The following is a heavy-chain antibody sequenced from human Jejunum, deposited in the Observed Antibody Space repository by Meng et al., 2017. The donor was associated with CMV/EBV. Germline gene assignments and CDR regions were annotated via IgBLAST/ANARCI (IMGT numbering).Heavy chain of an antibody. Sequence: VQCVQSGSELKQPGASVKVSCRPSGYTFTSYAINWVRQAPGQGPDWMGWIDPNTGNPTYDQGFTGRFVFSLDTSVSTAYLQINSLRADDTAVYYCARDSPLDGYSLLDYWGQGTLVTVSS. CDR2: IDPNTGNP. V-gene: IGHV7-4-1*02. J-gene: IGHJ4*02. D-gene: IGHD5-24*01. CDR1: GYTFTSYA. CDR3: ARDSPLDGYSLLDY.